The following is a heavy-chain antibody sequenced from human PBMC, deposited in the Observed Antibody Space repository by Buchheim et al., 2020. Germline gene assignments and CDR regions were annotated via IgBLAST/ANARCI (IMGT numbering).Heavy chain of an antibody. D-gene: IGHD3-10*01. V-gene: IGHV4-59*11. CDR3: ARGDYYGSGGYSLFDS. CDR2: IYNSGNT. Sequence: QVQLYESGPGLLKPSETLSLICTVSGGSISSHYWNWIRQPPGKGLEWIGYIYNSGNTNYNPSLKSRVTLSVDTSKNQFSLKLSSVTAADTAVYYCARGDYYGSGGYSLFDSWGQGTL. CDR1: GGSISSHY. J-gene: IGHJ4*02.